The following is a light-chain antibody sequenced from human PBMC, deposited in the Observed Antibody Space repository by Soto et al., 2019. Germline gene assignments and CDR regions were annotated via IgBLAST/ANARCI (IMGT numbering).Light chain of an antibody. CDR1: QSISTY. CDR3: QQTYSTPPT. CDR2: AAS. V-gene: IGKV1-39*01. Sequence: ASVGDRVTIPCRASQSISTYLNWYQQKAGLAPKLLIYAASSLQSGVPSRFSGSGSGTDFTLTISSLQPEDFATYYCQQTYSTPPTFGQGTKVDIK. J-gene: IGKJ1*01.